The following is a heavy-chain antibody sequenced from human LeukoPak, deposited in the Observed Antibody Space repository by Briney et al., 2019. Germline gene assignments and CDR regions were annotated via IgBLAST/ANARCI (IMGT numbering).Heavy chain of an antibody. CDR1: GFTFSSYA. CDR3: AKDLDDSRGGDQH. D-gene: IGHD3-16*01. J-gene: IGHJ1*01. CDR2: ISGSGGST. V-gene: IGHV3-23*01. Sequence: GGSLRLSCASSGFTFSSYAMSWVRQAPGKGLEWVSAISGSGGSTYYADSVKGRFTISRDNSKNTLYLQMNSLRAEDTAVYYCAKDLDDSRGGDQHWGQGTPVTVSS.